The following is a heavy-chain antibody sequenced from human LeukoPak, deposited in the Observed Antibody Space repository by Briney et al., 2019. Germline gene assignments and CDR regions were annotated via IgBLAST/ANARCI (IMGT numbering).Heavy chain of an antibody. CDR2: INHSGST. D-gene: IGHD4-23*01. J-gene: IGHJ6*03. Sequence: SETLSLTCAVYGGSFSGYYWSWIRQPPGKGLEWIGEINHSGSTNFNPSLKSRVTISVDTSKNQFSLKLSSVTAADTAVYYCARRWHYYYMDVWGKGTTVTVSS. V-gene: IGHV4-34*01. CDR1: GGSFSGYY. CDR3: ARRWHYYYMDV.